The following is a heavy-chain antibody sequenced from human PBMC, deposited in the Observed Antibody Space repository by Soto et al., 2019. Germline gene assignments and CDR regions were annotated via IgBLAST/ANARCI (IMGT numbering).Heavy chain of an antibody. CDR1: GYTFSSYS. CDR2: INAGNGNT. J-gene: IGHJ4*02. Sequence: ASVKVSCKASGYTFSSYSMHWGRQAPGQRLEWMGRINAGNGNTEYSQKFQGRVTITRDTSASTAYMELSSLRSEDTAVYYCARDGPTYYYGSGSYWPSFDYWGQGALVTVSS. CDR3: ARDGPTYYYGSGSYWPSFDY. D-gene: IGHD3-10*01. V-gene: IGHV1-3*01.